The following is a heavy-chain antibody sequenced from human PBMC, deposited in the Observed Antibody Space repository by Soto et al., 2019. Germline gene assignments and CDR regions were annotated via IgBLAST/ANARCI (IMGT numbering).Heavy chain of an antibody. CDR1: GYTFTSYG. J-gene: IGHJ6*02. CDR3: ARDQRDGYNYYYYYYGMDV. D-gene: IGHD5-12*01. CDR2: ISAYNGNT. V-gene: IGHV1-18*01. Sequence: ASVKVSCKASGYTFTSYGISWVRQAPGQGLEWMGWISAYNGNTNYAQKLQGRVTMTTDTSTGTAYMELRSLRSDDTAVYYCARDQRDGYNYYYYYYGMDVWGQGTTVTVSS.